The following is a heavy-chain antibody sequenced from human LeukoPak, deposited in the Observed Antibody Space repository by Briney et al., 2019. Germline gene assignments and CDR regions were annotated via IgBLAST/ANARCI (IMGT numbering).Heavy chain of an antibody. V-gene: IGHV3-43D*03. D-gene: IGHD1-26*01. J-gene: IGHJ4*02. CDR2: ITWDGGST. CDR3: ASYIVGPTLDY. Sequence: GGSLRLSCAASGFTFDDYVMHWVRQAPGKGLEWVSFITWDGGSTYYADSVKGRFTISRDNARNSFYLQMNSLRAEDTAVYYCASYIVGPTLDYWGQGTLVTVSS. CDR1: GFTFDDYV.